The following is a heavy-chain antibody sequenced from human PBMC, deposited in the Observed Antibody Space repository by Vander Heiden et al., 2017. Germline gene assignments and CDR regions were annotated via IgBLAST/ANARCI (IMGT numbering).Heavy chain of an antibody. CDR2: INPSGGRT. CDR3: ATEYYYDSSGYFPPDY. J-gene: IGHJ4*02. Sequence: QVQLVQSGAEVKKPGASVKVSCKASGYTFTSYYQHWVRQAPGQGLEGMGIINPSGGRTSYAQKFQGRVTMTRDTSTSTVYMELSSLRSEDTAVYYCATEYYYDSSGYFPPDYWGQGTLVTVSS. D-gene: IGHD3-22*01. CDR1: GYTFTSYY. V-gene: IGHV1-46*01.